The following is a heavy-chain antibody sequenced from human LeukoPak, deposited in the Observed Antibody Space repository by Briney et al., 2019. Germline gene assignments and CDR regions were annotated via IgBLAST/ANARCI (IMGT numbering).Heavy chain of an antibody. CDR1: GGSFSGYY. D-gene: IGHD2-2*01. CDR3: ARDNIVVVPAAMFTYYYYGMDV. J-gene: IGHJ6*02. Sequence: SETLSLTCAVYGGSFSGYYWSWIRQPPGKGLEWIGEINHSGSTNYNPSLKSRVTISVDTSKNQFSLELSSVTAADTAVYYCARDNIVVVPAAMFTYYYYGMDVWGQGTTVTVSS. CDR2: INHSGST. V-gene: IGHV4-34*01.